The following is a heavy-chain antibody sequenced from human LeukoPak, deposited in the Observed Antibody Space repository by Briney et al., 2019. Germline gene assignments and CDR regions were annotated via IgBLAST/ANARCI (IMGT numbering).Heavy chain of an antibody. J-gene: IGHJ4*02. Sequence: PGGSLRLSCAASGFTFSSYSMNWVRQAPGKGLEWVSSISSSSSYTYYADSVKGRFTISRDNAKNSLYLQMNSLRAEDTAVYYCARDGYNSHFDYWGQGTLVTVSS. V-gene: IGHV3-21*01. CDR2: ISSSSSYT. CDR1: GFTFSSYS. D-gene: IGHD5-24*01. CDR3: ARDGYNSHFDY.